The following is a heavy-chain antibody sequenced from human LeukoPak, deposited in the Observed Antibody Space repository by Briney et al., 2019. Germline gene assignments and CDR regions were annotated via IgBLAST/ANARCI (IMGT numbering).Heavy chain of an antibody. V-gene: IGHV5-51*01. J-gene: IGHJ3*02. D-gene: IGHD2/OR15-2a*01. CDR2: IYPGDSET. CDR3: ARQQYLAFDI. CDR1: GYSFTTYW. Sequence: GESLKISCKRSGYSFTTYWIAWLRLMPGKGLEWMGIIYPGDSETRYSTSFQGQVTISADKSISTAYLQWSSLKASDTAIYYCARQQYLAFDIWGQGTMVTVSS.